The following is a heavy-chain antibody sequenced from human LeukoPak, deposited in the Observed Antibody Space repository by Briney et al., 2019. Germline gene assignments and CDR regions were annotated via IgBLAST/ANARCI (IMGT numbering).Heavy chain of an antibody. Sequence: SETLSLTCTVSGGSISSGDYYWSWIRQPPGKGLEWIGYIYYSGSTYYNPSLKSRVTISVDTSKNQFSLKLISVTAADTAVYYCARVCGASGWYYFDYWGQGTLVTVSS. CDR1: GGSISSGDYY. D-gene: IGHD6-19*01. CDR2: IYYSGST. V-gene: IGHV4-30-4*02. CDR3: ARVCGASGWYYFDY. J-gene: IGHJ4*02.